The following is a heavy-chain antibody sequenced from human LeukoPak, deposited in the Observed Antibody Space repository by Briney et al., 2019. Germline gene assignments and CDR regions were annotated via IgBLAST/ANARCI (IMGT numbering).Heavy chain of an antibody. CDR1: GFTFSSYG. D-gene: IGHD1-26*01. J-gene: IGHJ3*02. CDR2: IRYDGSNK. CDR3: ASLTQWEFRGVDI. V-gene: IGHV3-30*02. Sequence: GGSLRLSCAASGFTFSSYGMYWVRQATGKGMEWVAFIRYDGSNKYYADSVKGRFTISRDNSKNTLYLQMNSLRAEDTAVYYCASLTQWEFRGVDIWGQGTMVTVSS.